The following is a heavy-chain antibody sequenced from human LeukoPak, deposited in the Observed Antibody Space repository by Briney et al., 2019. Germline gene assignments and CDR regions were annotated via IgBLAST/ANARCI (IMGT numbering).Heavy chain of an antibody. D-gene: IGHD6-13*01. CDR2: IWYDGSNK. CDR3: ARDVGGIALGYFDY. J-gene: IGHJ4*02. V-gene: IGHV3-33*01. CDR1: GFTFSSYG. Sequence: GGSLRLSCAASGFTFSSYGMHWVRQAPGKGLEWVAVIWYDGSNKYYVDSVKGRFTISRDNSKKTLHLQMNSLRAEDTAVYYCARDVGGIALGYFDYWGQGTLVTVSS.